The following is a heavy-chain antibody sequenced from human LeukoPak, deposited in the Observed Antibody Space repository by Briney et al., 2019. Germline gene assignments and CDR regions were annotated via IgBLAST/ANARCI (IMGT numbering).Heavy chain of an antibody. CDR2: ISSSSYI. V-gene: IGHV3-21*01. CDR3: ARDSGYYGSDNWFDP. J-gene: IGHJ5*02. D-gene: IGHD3-22*01. CDR1: GFTFSSYS. Sequence: GGSLRLSCAASGFTFSSYSMNWVRQAPGKGLEWVSSISSSSYIYYADSVKGRFTISRDNAKNSLYLQMNSLRAEDTAVYYCARDSGYYGSDNWFDPWGQGTLVTVSS.